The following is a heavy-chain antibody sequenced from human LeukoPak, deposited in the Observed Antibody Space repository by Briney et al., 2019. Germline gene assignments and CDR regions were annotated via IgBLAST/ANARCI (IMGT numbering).Heavy chain of an antibody. J-gene: IGHJ5*02. CDR3: ARDPDDYGSGSAGWFDP. V-gene: IGHV3-21*06. CDR2: ITTGSNYI. Sequence: PGGSLRLSCAASGFSFSDYSMNWVRQAPGKGLEWVSSITTGSNYIYYADSVKGRFIISRDNAKNSLYLQMSSLRVEDTAVYFCARDPDDYGSGSAGWFDPWGQGTLVTVSS. CDR1: GFSFSDYS. D-gene: IGHD3-10*01.